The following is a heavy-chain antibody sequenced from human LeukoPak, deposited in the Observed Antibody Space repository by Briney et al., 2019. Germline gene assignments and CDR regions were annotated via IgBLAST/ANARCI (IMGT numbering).Heavy chain of an antibody. CDR3: ATPYSSSWF. D-gene: IGHD6-13*01. V-gene: IGHV3-48*03. J-gene: IGHJ4*02. CDR1: GFTFSSYE. CDR2: ISSSGSTI. Sequence: PGGSLRLSCAASGFTFSSYEMNWVRQAPGKGLEWVSYISSSGSTIYYADSVKGRFTISRDNAKNSLYLQMNSLRAEDTAVYYCATPYSSSWFWGQGTLVTVSS.